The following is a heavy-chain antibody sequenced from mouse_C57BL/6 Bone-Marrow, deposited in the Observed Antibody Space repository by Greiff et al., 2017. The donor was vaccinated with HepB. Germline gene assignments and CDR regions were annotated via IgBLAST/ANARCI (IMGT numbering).Heavy chain of an antibody. CDR2: IYPNSGGT. CDR1: GYTFTSYW. J-gene: IGHJ3*01. CDR3: ARYRFAY. Sequence: VQLQQPGAELVKPGASVKLSCKASGYTFTSYWMHWVKQSPGRGLEWIGRIYPNSGGTKYNEKFKSKATLTVDKPSSTAYMQLSSLTSEDSAVYYCARYRFAYWGQGTLVTVSA. V-gene: IGHV1-72*01.